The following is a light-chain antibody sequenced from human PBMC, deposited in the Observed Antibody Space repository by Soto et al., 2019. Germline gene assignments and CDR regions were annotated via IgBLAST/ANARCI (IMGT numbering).Light chain of an antibody. CDR3: LQDVAFPHP. J-gene: IGKJ4*01. CDR2: AAS. V-gene: IGKV1-6*02. Sequence: AIPMPHSPSSLSASVGDRVTITCRASQDIRNSLGWYQQKPGQAPNLLIYAASSLEDGAPSRFSGDGSGTAFTLTISGLQPEDFATYYCLQDVAFPHPFGGGTKVEIK. CDR1: QDIRNS.